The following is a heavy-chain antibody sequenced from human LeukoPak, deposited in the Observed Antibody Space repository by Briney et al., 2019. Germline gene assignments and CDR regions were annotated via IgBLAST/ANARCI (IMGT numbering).Heavy chain of an antibody. CDR2: ISAYNGNT. CDR1: GYTLTSYG. D-gene: IGHD4-17*01. V-gene: IGHV1-18*01. Sequence: ASVRVSCKASGYTLTSYGISWVRQAPGQGLEWMGGISAYNGNTNYAQKLQGRVTMTTDTSTSTAYMELRSLRSDDTAVYYCARAATVTIYYYYYYYMDVWGKGTTVTISS. J-gene: IGHJ6*03. CDR3: ARAATVTIYYYYYYYMDV.